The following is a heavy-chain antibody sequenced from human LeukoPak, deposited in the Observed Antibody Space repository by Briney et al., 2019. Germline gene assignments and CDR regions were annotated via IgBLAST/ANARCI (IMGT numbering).Heavy chain of an antibody. Sequence: SETLSLTCTVSGGSTSSTSFFWGWIRQPPGKGLEWIASFYHGGSIYTSPSLMSRGTIFMDTSKDQFSLKVDSVTAADTAVYYCARGRVTMVRGLYRDYFDYWGQGTLVTVSS. CDR2: FYHGGSI. V-gene: IGHV4-39*07. D-gene: IGHD3-10*01. J-gene: IGHJ4*02. CDR1: GGSTSSTSFF. CDR3: ARGRVTMVRGLYRDYFDY.